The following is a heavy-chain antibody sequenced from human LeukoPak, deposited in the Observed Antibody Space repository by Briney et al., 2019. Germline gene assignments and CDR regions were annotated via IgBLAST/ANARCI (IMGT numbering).Heavy chain of an antibody. V-gene: IGHV3-30*04. J-gene: IGHJ5*02. CDR2: ISYDGSNK. CDR3: ARDPSYSSGWYSVIGKNWFDP. CDR1: GFTFSSYA. Sequence: GRSLRLSCAASGFTFSSYAIHWVRQAPGKGLEWVAVISYDGSNKYYADSVKGRFTISRDNSKNTLYLQMNSLRAEDTAVYYCARDPSYSSGWYSVIGKNWFDPWGQGTLVTVSS. D-gene: IGHD6-19*01.